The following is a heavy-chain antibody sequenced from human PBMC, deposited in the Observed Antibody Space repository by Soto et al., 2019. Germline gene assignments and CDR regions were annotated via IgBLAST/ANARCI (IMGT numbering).Heavy chain of an antibody. CDR3: ARVLGGYSGYDRGLYYFDY. V-gene: IGHV3-7*01. Sequence: GGSLRLSCAASGFTFSSYWMSWVRQAPGKGLEWVANIKQDGSEKYYLDSVKGRFTISRDNAKNSLYLQMNSLGAEDTAVYYCARVLGGYSGYDRGLYYFDYWGQGTLVTVSS. J-gene: IGHJ4*02. D-gene: IGHD5-12*01. CDR1: GFTFSSYW. CDR2: IKQDGSEK.